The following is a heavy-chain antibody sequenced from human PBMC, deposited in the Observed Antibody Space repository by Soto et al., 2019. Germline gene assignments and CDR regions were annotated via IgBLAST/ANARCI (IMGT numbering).Heavy chain of an antibody. CDR2: ISAYNGNT. CDR1: GYTFTSYG. Sequence: QVQLVQSGAEVKKPGASVKVSCKASGYTFTSYGISWVRQAPGQGLEWMGWISAYNGNTNYAQKLHVRVTMTTDTSTSTAYMELSSLRSDDTAVYYCARGYSSGWYYGEVDYWGQGTLVTVCS. J-gene: IGHJ4*02. V-gene: IGHV1-18*01. D-gene: IGHD6-19*01. CDR3: ARGYSSGWYYGEVDY.